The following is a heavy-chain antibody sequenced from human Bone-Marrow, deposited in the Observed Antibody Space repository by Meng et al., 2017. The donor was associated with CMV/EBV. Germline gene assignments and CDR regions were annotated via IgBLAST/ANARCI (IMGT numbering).Heavy chain of an antibody. D-gene: IGHD3-10*01. Sequence: SCAAAGFTFSTAWMSWVRQAPGKGLEWVGRIKSKTDGGTTDYAAPVKGRFTISRDDSKNTLYLQMNSLKTEDTAVYYCTTELTIPFDYWGQGTLVTVSS. V-gene: IGHV3-15*01. J-gene: IGHJ4*02. CDR2: IKSKTDGGTT. CDR3: TTELTIPFDY. CDR1: GFTFSTAW.